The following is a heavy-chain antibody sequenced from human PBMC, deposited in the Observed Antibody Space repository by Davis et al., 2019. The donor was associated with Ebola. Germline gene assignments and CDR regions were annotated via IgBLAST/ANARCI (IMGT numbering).Heavy chain of an antibody. D-gene: IGHD1-26*01. CDR1: GFTFSSYS. CDR3: ARENPNGSADDAFDI. V-gene: IGHV3-48*04. Sequence: PGGSLRLSCAASGFTFSSYSMNWVRQAPGKGLEWVSYISSSSSTIYYADSVKGRFTISRDNAKNSLYLQMNSLRAEDTAVYYCARENPNGSADDAFDIWGQGTMVTVSS. J-gene: IGHJ3*02. CDR2: ISSSSSTI.